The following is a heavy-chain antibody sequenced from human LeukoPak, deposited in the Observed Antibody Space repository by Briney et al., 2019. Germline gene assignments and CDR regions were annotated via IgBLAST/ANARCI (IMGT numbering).Heavy chain of an antibody. CDR3: ARDNSGSYYPWCPDY. V-gene: IGHV3-21*01. D-gene: IGHD1-26*01. CDR1: GFTFSSYS. CDR2: ISSSSSYI. J-gene: IGHJ4*02. Sequence: PGGSLRLSCAASGFTFSSYSMNWVRQAPGKGLEWVSSISSSSSYIYYADSLKGRFTISRDNAKNSLYLQMNSLRAEDTAVYYCARDNSGSYYPWCPDYWGQGTLVTVPS.